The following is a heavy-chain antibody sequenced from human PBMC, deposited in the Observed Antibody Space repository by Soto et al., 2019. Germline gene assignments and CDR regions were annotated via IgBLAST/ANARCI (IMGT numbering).Heavy chain of an antibody. D-gene: IGHD3-10*01. CDR1: GFTFSSYS. Sequence: EVQLVESGGGLVKPGGSLRLSCAASGFTFSSYSMNWVRQAPGKGLEWVSSISSSSSYIYYADSVKGRFTISRDNAKHSLYLQMNILRAEDTAVYYCATSSITMVRGVADYWGQGTLVTVSS. V-gene: IGHV3-21*01. CDR3: ATSSITMVRGVADY. CDR2: ISSSSSYI. J-gene: IGHJ4*02.